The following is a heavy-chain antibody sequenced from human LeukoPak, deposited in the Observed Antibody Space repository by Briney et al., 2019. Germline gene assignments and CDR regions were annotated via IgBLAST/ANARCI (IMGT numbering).Heavy chain of an antibody. CDR1: GGTFSSYA. V-gene: IGHV1-18*01. D-gene: IGHD2-2*01. J-gene: IGHJ6*03. CDR2: ISDYNGNA. Sequence: GASVKVSCKASGGTFSSYAISWVRQAPGQGLEWMGWISDYNGNANYAQKFQGRVSMTTDTSTGTAYMELRSLISDDTAVYYCARVDLGYCSSTNCYDHYYHMDVWGKGTTVTVSS. CDR3: ARVDLGYCSSTNCYDHYYHMDV.